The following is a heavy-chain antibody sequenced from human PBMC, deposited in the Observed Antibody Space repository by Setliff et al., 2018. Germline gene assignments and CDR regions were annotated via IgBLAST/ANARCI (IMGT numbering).Heavy chain of an antibody. Sequence: SETLSLTCAVYGGSFSGYYWSWIRQPPGKGLEWIGEINHSGSTNYNPSLKSRVTISVDTSKNQFSLKLSSVTAADTAVYYCARSPITIFGVVLRPLDYWGQGTLVTVSS. V-gene: IGHV4-34*01. D-gene: IGHD3-3*01. CDR2: INHSGST. CDR1: GGSFSGYY. CDR3: ARSPITIFGVVLRPLDY. J-gene: IGHJ4*02.